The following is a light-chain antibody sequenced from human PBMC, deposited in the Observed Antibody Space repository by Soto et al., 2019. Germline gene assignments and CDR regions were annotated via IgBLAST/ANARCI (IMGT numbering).Light chain of an antibody. CDR3: VSFAGGTYV. V-gene: IGLV2-8*01. Sequence: QSARTQPPSASGSPGQSVPISCTGTSSDVGAYIFVSWYQQHPGKAPKLMVYDVNRRPPGVPDRFFGSKSGDTASLTVSGLQAEDEADYYCVSFAGGTYVFGTGTNVTVL. J-gene: IGLJ1*01. CDR2: DVN. CDR1: SSDVGAYIF.